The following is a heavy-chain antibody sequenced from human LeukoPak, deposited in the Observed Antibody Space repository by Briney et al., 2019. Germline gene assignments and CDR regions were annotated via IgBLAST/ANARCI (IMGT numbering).Heavy chain of an antibody. J-gene: IGHJ4*02. CDR2: INPNSGGT. CDR3: ARVPGLRFLGPRTYYFDY. D-gene: IGHD3-3*01. Sequence: ASVKVSCKASGYTFTGYYMHWVRQAPGQGLEWMGWINPNSGGTNYAQKFQGRVTMTRDTSISTANMELSRLRSDDTAVYYCARVPGLRFLGPRTYYFDYWGQGTLVTVSS. V-gene: IGHV1-2*02. CDR1: GYTFTGYY.